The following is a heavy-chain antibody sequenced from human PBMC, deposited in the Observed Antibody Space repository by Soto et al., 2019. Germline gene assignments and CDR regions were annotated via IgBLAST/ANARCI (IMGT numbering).Heavy chain of an antibody. CDR1: GGSSTSYY. V-gene: IGHV4-4*07. J-gene: IGHJ6*02. Sequence: SETLSLTCTVSGGSSTSYYLSWIRQRAGKALEWIGRIYTSGSTNYNPSLKSRVTMSVETSKNQFSLKLSSVTAADTDVYYCARERIAAAGFHTLYYYYYGMDVWGQGTTVTVS. D-gene: IGHD6-13*01. CDR3: ARERIAAAGFHTLYYYYYGMDV. CDR2: IYTSGST.